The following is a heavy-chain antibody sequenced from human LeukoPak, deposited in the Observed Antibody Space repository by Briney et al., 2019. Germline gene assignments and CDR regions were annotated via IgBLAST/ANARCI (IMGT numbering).Heavy chain of an antibody. J-gene: IGHJ4*02. CDR2: IIPIFGTA. Sequence: ASVKVSCKASGGTFSSYAISWVRQAPGQGLEWMGGIIPIFGTANYAQKFQGRVTITADESTSTAYMELSSLRSEDTAVYYCARNLDSSGYSFFDYWGQGTLVTVSS. CDR3: ARNLDSSGYSFFDY. CDR1: GGTFSSYA. V-gene: IGHV1-69*13. D-gene: IGHD3-22*01.